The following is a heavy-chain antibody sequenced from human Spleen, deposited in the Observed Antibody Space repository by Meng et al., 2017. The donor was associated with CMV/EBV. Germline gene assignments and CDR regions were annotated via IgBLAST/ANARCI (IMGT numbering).Heavy chain of an antibody. CDR3: ARSMLEVNRYYYGMDV. D-gene: IGHD1-1*01. CDR1: GFTFSSFW. V-gene: IGHV3-7*01. Sequence: GESLKISCAASGFTFSSFWMAWVRQAPRKGLEWVGNIKQDESEIQYVGSVKGRFTITRDNAKNSLFLQMNSLRAEDTAVYYCARSMLEVNRYYYGMDVWGEGTPVTVSS. CDR2: IKQDESEI. J-gene: IGHJ6*04.